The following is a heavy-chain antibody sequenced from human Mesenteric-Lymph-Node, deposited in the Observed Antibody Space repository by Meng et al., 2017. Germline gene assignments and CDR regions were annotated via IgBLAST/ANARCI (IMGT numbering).Heavy chain of an antibody. D-gene: IGHD3-10*01. V-gene: IGHV3-49*03. CDR2: IRSKAYGGTT. J-gene: IGHJ4*02. CDR3: TRDRDRVLEYYYGSGSPDY. Sequence: GGSLRLSCTASGFTFGDYAMSWFRQAPGKGLEWVGFIRSKAYGGTTEYAASVKGRFTISRDDSKSIAYLQMNSLKTEDTAVYYCTRDRDRVLEYYYGSGSPDYWGQGTLVTVSS. CDR1: GFTFGDYA.